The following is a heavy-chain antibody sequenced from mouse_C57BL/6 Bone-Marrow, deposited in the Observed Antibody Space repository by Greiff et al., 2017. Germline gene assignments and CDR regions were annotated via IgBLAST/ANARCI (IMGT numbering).Heavy chain of an antibody. D-gene: IGHD2-1*01. V-gene: IGHV1-15*01. CDR1: GYTFTDYE. CDR3: TYYPRFDY. CDR2: IDPETGGT. Sequence: VQRVESGAELVRPGASVTLSCKASGYTFTDYEMHWVKQTPVHGLEWIGAIDPETGGTAYNQKFKGKAILTADKSSSTAYMELRSLTSEDSAVYYCTYYPRFDYWGQGTTLTVSS. J-gene: IGHJ2*01.